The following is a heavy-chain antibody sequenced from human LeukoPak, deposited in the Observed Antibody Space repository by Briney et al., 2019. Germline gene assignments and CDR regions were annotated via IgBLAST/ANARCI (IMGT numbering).Heavy chain of an antibody. J-gene: IGHJ6*01. Sequence: GGSLRLSCAASGFTLSGFAMSWVRRTAGKGMEWVSGISGSGDNTLYADSVKGRFTSTRDNYKNTLYLEMNSLKAEDTAIYYCAKMKGHPLPKYYMDVWGQGTTVTVSS. D-gene: IGHD1-26*01. CDR2: ISGSGDNT. CDR3: AKMKGHPLPKYYMDV. V-gene: IGHV3-23*01. CDR1: GFTLSGFA.